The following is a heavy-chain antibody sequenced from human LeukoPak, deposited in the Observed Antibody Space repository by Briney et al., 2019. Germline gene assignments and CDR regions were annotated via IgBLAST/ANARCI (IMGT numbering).Heavy chain of an antibody. J-gene: IGHJ5*02. Sequence: PGGSLRLSCAASGFTFSTYWMTWVRQAPGKGLEWVANIKRDGSEKYYVDSVKGRFTISRDNAKNSLYLQMNSLRAEDTAVYYCARLGTRGLRFDPWGQGTLVTVSS. CDR1: GFTFSTYW. D-gene: IGHD3-16*01. V-gene: IGHV3-7*01. CDR3: ARLGTRGLRFDP. CDR2: IKRDGSEK.